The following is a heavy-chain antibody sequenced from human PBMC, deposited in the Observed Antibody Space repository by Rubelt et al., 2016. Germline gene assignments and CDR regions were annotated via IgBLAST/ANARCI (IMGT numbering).Heavy chain of an antibody. CDR2: INAGNVNP. D-gene: IGHD6-19*01. J-gene: IGHJ3*02. Sequence: QVQLVQSGAEVKKPGASVKVSCKASEYSFTKNPIHWVRQAPGQRLEWMGWINAGNVNPQYSQKFQGRVTITRDTSARTAYMELSSLRSEDTAVYYCAREDTTDRGWYDALDIWGQGTMVTVSS. V-gene: IGHV1-3*01. CDR1: EYSFTKNP. CDR3: AREDTTDRGWYDALDI.